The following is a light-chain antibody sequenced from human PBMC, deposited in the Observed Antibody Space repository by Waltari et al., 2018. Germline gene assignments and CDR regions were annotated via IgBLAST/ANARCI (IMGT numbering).Light chain of an antibody. V-gene: IGLV1-47*01. J-gene: IGLJ3*02. CDR2: RNN. CDR3: AAWDDSLSGWV. Sequence: QSVLTQPPSASGTPVQRVTISCSGRSSNRGSKYVYWYPQLPGTAPKPLTYRNNQRPSGVPDRFSGSKSGTSASLAISGLRSEDEADYYCAAWDDSLSGWVFGGGTKLTVL. CDR1: SSNRGSKY.